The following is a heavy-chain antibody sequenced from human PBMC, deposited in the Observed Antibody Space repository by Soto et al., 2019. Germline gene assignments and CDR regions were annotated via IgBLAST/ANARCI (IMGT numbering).Heavy chain of an antibody. CDR2: INVGNGNT. D-gene: IGHD3-10*01. CDR1: GYTFTNYA. J-gene: IGHJ6*02. Sequence: QVQLVQSGAEEKKPGASVKVSCKASGYTFTNYAMHWVRQAPGQRLEWMGWINVGNGNTKYSQKFQGRVTITRDTSASPDDMELSSLRSEDTAVYYCARRGDGMDVWGQGTTVTVYS. CDR3: ARRGDGMDV. V-gene: IGHV1-3*05.